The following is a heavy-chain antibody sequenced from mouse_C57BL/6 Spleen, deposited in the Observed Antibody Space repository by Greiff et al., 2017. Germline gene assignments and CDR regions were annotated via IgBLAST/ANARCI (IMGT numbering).Heavy chain of an antibody. CDR3: ARAGPYGSSHDWYFDV. J-gene: IGHJ1*03. D-gene: IGHD1-1*01. V-gene: IGHV1-18*01. CDR1: GYTFTDYN. Sequence: EVQLQQSGPELVKPGASVKIPCTASGYTFTDYNMDWVKQTHGKSLEWIGDISPNNGGTIYNQKFKGKGTFTVDKSSSTAYMELRSLTSEDTAVDYCARAGPYGSSHDWYFDVWGTGTTVTVSS. CDR2: ISPNNGGT.